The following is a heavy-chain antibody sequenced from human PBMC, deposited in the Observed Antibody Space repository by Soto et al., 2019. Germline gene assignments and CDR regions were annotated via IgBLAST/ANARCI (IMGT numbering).Heavy chain of an antibody. V-gene: IGHV4-31*03. CDR3: AREGFSPGLLWFVEFPTVGYYYYGMDV. J-gene: IGHJ6*01. D-gene: IGHD3-10*01. CDR1: GGSISSGGYY. Sequence: PSETLSLTCTVPGGSISSGGYYWSWIRKHPGKSLEWIGYIYYSGSTYYNPSLKSRVTISVDTSKNQFSLKLSSVTAADRAVYYFAREGFSPGLLWFVEFPTVGYYYYGMDVWGQGTRVTVSS. CDR2: IYYSGST.